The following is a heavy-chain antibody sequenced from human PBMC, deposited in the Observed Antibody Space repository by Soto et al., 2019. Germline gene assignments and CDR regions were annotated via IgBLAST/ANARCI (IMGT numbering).Heavy chain of an antibody. J-gene: IGHJ6*02. V-gene: IGHV5-51*01. CDR2: IYPGDSDT. CDR1: GYSFTSYW. CDR3: ASGQLVPDYYYGMDV. D-gene: IGHD6-6*01. Sequence: PGESLKISCKGSGYSFTSYWIGWVRQMPGKGLEWMGIIYPGDSDTRYSPSFQGQVTISADKSISTAYLQWSSLKASDTAMYYCASGQLVPDYYYGMDVWGQGTTVTVSS.